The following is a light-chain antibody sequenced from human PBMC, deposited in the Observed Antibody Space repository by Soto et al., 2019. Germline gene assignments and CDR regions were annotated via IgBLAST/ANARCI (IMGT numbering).Light chain of an antibody. CDR2: GAS. CDR3: QQYNNWLGT. J-gene: IGKJ1*01. Sequence: IVFTNCPGTGALSPRERATLSYRASQSVSNNYLAWYQQKPGQAPRLLIYGASTRATGVPARFSGSGSGTEFTLTISSLQSEDFVVYYCQQYNNWLGTFGQGTKVDI. CDR1: QSVSNN. V-gene: IGKV3-15*01.